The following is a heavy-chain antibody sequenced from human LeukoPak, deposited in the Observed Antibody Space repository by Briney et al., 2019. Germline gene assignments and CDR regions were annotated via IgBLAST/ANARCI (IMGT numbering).Heavy chain of an antibody. D-gene: IGHD6-19*01. Sequence: GGSLRLSCAASGFTFSSYAMSWVRQAPGKGLEWVSAISGSGGSTYYADSVKGRFTISRDNSKNTFYLQMNRLRAEDTAVYYCAKGSGSGWYGWFAPWGQGTLVTVSS. CDR2: ISGSGGST. CDR3: AKGSGSGWYGWFAP. CDR1: GFTFSSYA. J-gene: IGHJ5*02. V-gene: IGHV3-23*01.